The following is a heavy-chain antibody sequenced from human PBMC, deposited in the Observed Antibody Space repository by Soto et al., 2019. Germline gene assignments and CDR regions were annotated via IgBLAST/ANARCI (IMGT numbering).Heavy chain of an antibody. Sequence: PGGSLRLSXRASGFLFHTYTMQWVRQAPGKGLEWVAAISHDGTSAEYADSVKGRFTISRDNSKNTLYLQMNSLRAEDTAVYYCAKDSLLEMATSTRGMDVWGQGTTVTVSS. J-gene: IGHJ6*02. CDR2: ISHDGTSA. D-gene: IGHD5-12*01. CDR3: AKDSLLEMATSTRGMDV. V-gene: IGHV3-30*04. CDR1: GFLFHTYT.